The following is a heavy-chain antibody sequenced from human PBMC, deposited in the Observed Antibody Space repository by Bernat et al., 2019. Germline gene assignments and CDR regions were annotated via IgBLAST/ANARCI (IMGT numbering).Heavy chain of an antibody. D-gene: IGHD2-8*01. J-gene: IGHJ6*02. Sequence: QVQLVESGGGVVQPGRSLRLSCAASGFTFSSYGMHWVRQAPGKGLEWVAFIWFDGSNKYYADSVKGRFTISRDNSKNTLYLQMNSLRAEDTAVYYCAKDRLRYCTNGVCYYYGMDVWGQGTTVTVSS. CDR2: IWFDGSNK. CDR3: AKDRLRYCTNGVCYYYGMDV. V-gene: IGHV3-30*02. CDR1: GFTFSSYG.